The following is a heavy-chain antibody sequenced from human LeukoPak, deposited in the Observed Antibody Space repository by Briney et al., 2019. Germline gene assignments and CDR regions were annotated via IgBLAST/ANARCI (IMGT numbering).Heavy chain of an antibody. CDR1: AGSISSSSNS. CDR2: IYHSGST. CDR3: ARDGMYYYGLGRRGWFDP. D-gene: IGHD3-10*01. Sequence: SETLSLTCTVSAGSISSSSNSWGWIRQPPGKGLEWIGEIYHSGSTNYNPSLKSRVTISVDKSKNQFSLKLSSVTAADTAVYYCARDGMYYYGLGRRGWFDPWGQGTLVTVSS. J-gene: IGHJ5*02. V-gene: IGHV4-39*07.